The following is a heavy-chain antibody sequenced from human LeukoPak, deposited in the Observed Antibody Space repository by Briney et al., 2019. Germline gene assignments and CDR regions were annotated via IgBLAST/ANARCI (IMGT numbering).Heavy chain of an antibody. D-gene: IGHD6-13*01. CDR2: IYYSGST. CDR3: ARVRQQLVLDYFDY. CDR1: GGSLSSYY. J-gene: IGHJ4*02. V-gene: IGHV4-59*01. Sequence: SETLSLTCTVSGGSLSSYYWSWIRQPPGKGLEWIGYIYYSGSTNYNPSLKSRVTISVDTSKNQFSLKLSSVTAADTAVYYCARVRQQLVLDYFDYWGQGTLVTVSS.